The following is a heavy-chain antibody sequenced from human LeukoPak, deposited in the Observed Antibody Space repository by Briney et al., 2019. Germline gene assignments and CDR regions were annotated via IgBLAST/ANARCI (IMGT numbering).Heavy chain of an antibody. CDR2: IYPGDSDT. CDR1: GSSFTSYW. J-gene: IGHJ4*02. CDR3: ARQYCSSTSCFPFNY. V-gene: IGHV5-51*01. D-gene: IGHD2-2*01. Sequence: GASLKISCKGSGSSFTSYWIGWVRQMPGKALEWMGIIYPGDSDTRYSPSFQGQVTISADKSISTAYLQWSSLKASDTAMYYCARQYCSSTSCFPFNYWGQGTLVTVSS.